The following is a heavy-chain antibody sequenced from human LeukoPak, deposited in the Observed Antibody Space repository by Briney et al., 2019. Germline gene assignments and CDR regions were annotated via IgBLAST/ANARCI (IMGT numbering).Heavy chain of an antibody. V-gene: IGHV1-69*01. CDR3: ARDLQQLGGPPAPYFDY. D-gene: IGHD6-6*01. CDR2: IIPIFGTA. CDR1: GGTFSSYA. J-gene: IGHJ4*02. Sequence: SVKVSCKASGGTFSSYAISWVRQAPGQGLEWMGGIIPIFGTANYAQKFQGRVTITADESTSTAYMELSSLRSEDTAVYYCARDLQQLGGPPAPYFDYWGQGTLVTVSS.